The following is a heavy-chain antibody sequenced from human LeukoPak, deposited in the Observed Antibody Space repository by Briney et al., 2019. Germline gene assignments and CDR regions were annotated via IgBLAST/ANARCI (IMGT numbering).Heavy chain of an antibody. CDR1: GFTFSSYA. V-gene: IGHV3-23*01. Sequence: GGSLRLSCAASGFTFSSYAMSWVRQAPGKGLEWVSAIGGSGGSTYYADSVKGRFTISRDNSKNTLYLQMNSLRAEDTAVYYCAKFGSFVTVSDYWGQGTLVTVSS. J-gene: IGHJ4*02. D-gene: IGHD3-10*01. CDR3: AKFGSFVTVSDY. CDR2: IGGSGGST.